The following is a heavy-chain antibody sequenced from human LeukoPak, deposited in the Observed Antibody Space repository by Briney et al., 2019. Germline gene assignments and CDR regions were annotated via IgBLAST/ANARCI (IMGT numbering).Heavy chain of an antibody. V-gene: IGHV3-15*01. D-gene: IGHD3-3*01. CDR1: GFTFSNAW. Sequence: GGSLRLSCAASGFTFSNAWMSWVRQSPGKGLEWVGRIKSKTDGGTTDYAAPVKGRFTISRDDSKNTLYLQMNSLKIEDTAVYYCTTDSTGPGSDFWGGYSLQWDYWGQGTLVTVSS. CDR3: TTDSTGPGSDFWGGYSLQWDY. CDR2: IKSKTDGGTT. J-gene: IGHJ4*02.